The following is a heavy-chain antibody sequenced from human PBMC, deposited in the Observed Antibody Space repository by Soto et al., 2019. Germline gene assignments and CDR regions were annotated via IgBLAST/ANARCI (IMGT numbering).Heavy chain of an antibody. CDR1: GYTFNFYG. J-gene: IGHJ2*01. D-gene: IGHD6-13*01. CDR3: ARCSSSSNYWYFDL. V-gene: IGHV1-18*01. CDR2: ISGFNGNT. Sequence: VSCKASGYTFNFYGITWVRQAPGQGLEWMGWISGFNGNTNYAADLQGRVTITADESTSTAYMELSSLRSEDTAVYYCARCSSSSNYWYFDLWGRGTLVTVSS.